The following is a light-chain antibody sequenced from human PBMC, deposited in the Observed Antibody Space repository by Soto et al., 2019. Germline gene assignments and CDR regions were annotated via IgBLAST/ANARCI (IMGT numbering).Light chain of an antibody. CDR3: SSYTSSFTLL. CDR2: EVS. Sequence: QSVLTQPASVSGSPGQSITISCTGSSSDVGTYNYVSWYQQEPGKAPKLMIYEVSNRPSGVSKRFSGSKSGNTASLTISGLQAEDEGDYYCSSYTSSFTLLFGGGTQLTVL. V-gene: IGLV2-14*01. CDR1: SSDVGTYNY. J-gene: IGLJ7*01.